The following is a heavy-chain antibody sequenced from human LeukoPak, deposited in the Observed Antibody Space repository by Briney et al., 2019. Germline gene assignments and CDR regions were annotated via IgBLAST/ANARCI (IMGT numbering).Heavy chain of an antibody. CDR3: AKQRSGGSGWCMDY. V-gene: IGHV3-30*18. D-gene: IGHD6-19*01. CDR2: ISYDGSNE. CDR1: GFTFSSYG. Sequence: GGSLRLSCAASGFTFSSYGMHWVRQAPGKGLEWVAVISYDGSNEYYTDSVKGRFTISRDDFKNTLYLQMNSLRAEDTAVYYCAKQRSGGSGWCMDYWGQGTPVTVSS. J-gene: IGHJ4*02.